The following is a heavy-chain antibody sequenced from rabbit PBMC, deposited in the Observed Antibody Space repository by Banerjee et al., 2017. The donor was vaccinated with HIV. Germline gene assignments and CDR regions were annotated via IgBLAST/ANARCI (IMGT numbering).Heavy chain of an antibody. CDR3: ARRCGAGAGYGYPTFNL. V-gene: IGHV1S45*01. CDR2: INTNSGNT. CDR1: GFSFNNKYV. J-gene: IGHJ4*01. Sequence: QQQLVESGGDLVKPGASLTVTCTASGFSFNNKYVMCWVRQAPGKGQWIGCINTNSGNTVYATWAKGRFTISKTSWTTVTLQMTSLTAADTATYFCARRCGAGAGYGYPTFNLWGPGTLVTVS. D-gene: IGHD6-1*01.